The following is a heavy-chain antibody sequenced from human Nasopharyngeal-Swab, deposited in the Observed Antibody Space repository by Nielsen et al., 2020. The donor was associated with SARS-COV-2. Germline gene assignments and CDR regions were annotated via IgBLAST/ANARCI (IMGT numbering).Heavy chain of an antibody. D-gene: IGHD3-3*01. CDR1: GYSFSTYW. CDR2: IYPGDSDT. Sequence: GESLKISCRGSGYSFSTYWIAWVRQMPGKGLEWMGIIYPGDSDTRYSPSFQGQVTISADKSISTAYLQWSSLKASDTAMYYCARQAPHYDFWSGSAYYMDVWGKGTTVTVS. V-gene: IGHV5-51*01. J-gene: IGHJ6*03. CDR3: ARQAPHYDFWSGSAYYMDV.